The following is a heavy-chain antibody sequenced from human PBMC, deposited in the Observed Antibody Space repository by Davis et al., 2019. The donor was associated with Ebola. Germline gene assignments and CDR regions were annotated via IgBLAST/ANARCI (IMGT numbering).Heavy chain of an antibody. D-gene: IGHD4-17*01. CDR3: TGDGDYEDY. Sequence: GESLKISCAASGFTVSSNYMSWVRQAPGKGLECVSVIYSGGSTYYADSVKGRFTISRDNSKNTLYLQMNSLKTEDTAVYYCTGDGDYEDYWGQGTLVTVSS. CDR1: GFTVSSNY. J-gene: IGHJ4*02. CDR2: IYSGGST. V-gene: IGHV3-66*01.